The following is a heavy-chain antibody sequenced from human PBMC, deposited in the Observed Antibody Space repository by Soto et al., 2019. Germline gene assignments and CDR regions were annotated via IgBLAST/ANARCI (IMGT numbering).Heavy chain of an antibody. D-gene: IGHD1-26*01. J-gene: IGHJ3*02. V-gene: IGHV1-69*01. Sequence: QVQLVQSGAEVKKPGSSVKVSCKASGGSFSSNAISWVRQAPGQGLEWMGGIIPILGSANYAQKFQDRLTITADGSTTTPYMELNSLRSEDAAVYYCASRERVDAFDIWGQGTLVTVSS. CDR2: IIPILGSA. CDR1: GGSFSSNA. CDR3: ASRERVDAFDI.